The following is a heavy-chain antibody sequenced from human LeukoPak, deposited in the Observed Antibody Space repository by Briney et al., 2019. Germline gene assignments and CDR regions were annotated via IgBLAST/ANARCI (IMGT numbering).Heavy chain of an antibody. CDR2: ISYDGSNK. CDR3: ARAANWNDGGFDY. V-gene: IGHV3-30*04. CDR1: GFTFSSYV. J-gene: IGHJ4*02. Sequence: PGRSLRLSCAASGFTFSSYVIHWVRQSPGKGLESVAVISYDGSNKYYADTVKGRFTISRDNSKNTVYLQMNSLRAEDTAEYYCARAANWNDGGFDYWGQGTLVTVSS. D-gene: IGHD1-1*01.